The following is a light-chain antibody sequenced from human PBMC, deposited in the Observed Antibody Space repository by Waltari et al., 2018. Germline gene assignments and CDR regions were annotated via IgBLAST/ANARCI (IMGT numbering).Light chain of an antibody. CDR1: SSNIGEGYD. V-gene: IGLV1-40*01. J-gene: IGLJ3*02. Sequence: QSVLTQPPSVSGAPGQRVTISCTGSSSNIGEGYDVHWYQQLPGAAPKVLIYGNNNRPAGVPYRFSGSNAGTSASLAITGLQAEDEADYHCQSYDSSLSGSGVFGGGTRVTVL. CDR3: QSYDSSLSGSGV. CDR2: GNN.